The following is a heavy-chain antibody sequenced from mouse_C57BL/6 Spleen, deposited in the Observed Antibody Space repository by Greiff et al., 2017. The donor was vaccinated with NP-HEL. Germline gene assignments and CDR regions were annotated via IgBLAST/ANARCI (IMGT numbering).Heavy chain of an antibody. V-gene: IGHV1-80*01. J-gene: IGHJ2*01. CDR1: GYAFSSYW. Sequence: QVQLQQSGAELVKPGASVKISCKASGYAFSSYWMNWVKQRPGKGLEWIGQIYPGDGDTNYNGKFKGKATLTADKSSSTAYMQLSSLTSEDSAVYFCAREAYGSSFLFDYWGQGTTLTVSS. D-gene: IGHD1-1*01. CDR2: IYPGDGDT. CDR3: AREAYGSSFLFDY.